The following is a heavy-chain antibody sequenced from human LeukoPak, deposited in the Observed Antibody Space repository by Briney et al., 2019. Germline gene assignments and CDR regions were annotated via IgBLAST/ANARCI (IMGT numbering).Heavy chain of an antibody. CDR2: ISYSGST. CDR3: ARDERAHGGNLGYFDL. J-gene: IGHJ2*01. V-gene: IGHV4-59*12. CDR1: AGSISHYY. D-gene: IGHD4-23*01. Sequence: SETLSLTCAVSAGSISHYYWSWIRQPPGKGLEWIGYISYSGSTNYNPSLKSRVTISVDTSKKQFSRKLSSVTDADTAVYYCARDERAHGGNLGYFDLWGRGTLVTVSS.